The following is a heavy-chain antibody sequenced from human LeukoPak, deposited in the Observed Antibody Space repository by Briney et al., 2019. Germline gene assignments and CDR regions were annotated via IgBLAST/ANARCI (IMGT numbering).Heavy chain of an antibody. CDR2: IIPIFGTA. J-gene: IGHJ4*02. CDR3: ARGSSSWYRTTLDY. V-gene: IGHV1-69*05. CDR1: GGTFSSYA. Sequence: SVKVSCKASGGTFSSYAISWVRQAPGQGLEWMGGIIPIFGTANYAQKFQGRVTMTRDTSISTAYMELSRLRSDDTAVYYCARGSSSWYRTTLDYWGQGTLVTVSS. D-gene: IGHD6-13*01.